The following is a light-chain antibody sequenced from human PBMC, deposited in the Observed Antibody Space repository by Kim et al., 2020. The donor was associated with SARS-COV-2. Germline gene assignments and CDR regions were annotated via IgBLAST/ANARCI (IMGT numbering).Light chain of an antibody. CDR3: QSSDSSTYV. J-gene: IGLJ1*01. Sequence: GKTVTISSTGSSGRIASNYVQWYQQRPGSAPTTVIYEDNQRPSGVPDRFSGSIDSSSNSASLTISGLKTEDEADYYCQSSDSSTYVFGTGTKVTVL. CDR1: SGRIASNY. V-gene: IGLV6-57*02. CDR2: EDN.